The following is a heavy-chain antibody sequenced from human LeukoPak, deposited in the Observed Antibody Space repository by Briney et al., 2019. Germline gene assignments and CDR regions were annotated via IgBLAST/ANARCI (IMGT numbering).Heavy chain of an antibody. Sequence: PGTSLRLSCAASGFTFSGYGMHWVRQAPGKGLEWVALIWYDGSSKYYADSVKGRFTISRDNSKNTLYLQMNSLRAEDTAVYYCAKDAVGYYYGSGSFFDYWGQGTLVTVSS. CDR3: AKDAVGYYYGSGSFFDY. CDR2: IWYDGSSK. D-gene: IGHD3-10*01. J-gene: IGHJ4*02. CDR1: GFTFSGYG. V-gene: IGHV3-33*06.